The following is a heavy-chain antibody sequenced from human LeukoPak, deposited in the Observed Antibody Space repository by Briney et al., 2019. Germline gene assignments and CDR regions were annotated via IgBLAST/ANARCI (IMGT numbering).Heavy chain of an antibody. J-gene: IGHJ4*02. CDR2: INPNSGGT. CDR3: ARGYQYYYDSSGYYRH. CDR1: GYTFTGYY. V-gene: IGHV1-2*02. D-gene: IGHD3-22*01. Sequence: GASVKVSCKASGYTFTGYYMHWVRQAPGQGLEWMGWINPNSGGTNYAQKFQGRVTMTRDTSISTAYMELSRLRSDDTAVYCCARGYQYYYDSSGYYRHWGQGTLVTVSS.